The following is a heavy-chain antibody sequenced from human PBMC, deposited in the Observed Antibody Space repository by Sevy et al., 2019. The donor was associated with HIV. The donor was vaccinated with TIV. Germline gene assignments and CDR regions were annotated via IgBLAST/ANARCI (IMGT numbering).Heavy chain of an antibody. Sequence: GGSLRLSCAASGFTFSSYAMHWVRQAPGKGLEWVSYISSSGSTIYYADSVKGRFTISRDNAKNSLYLQMNSLRAEDTAVYYCARGYHYGDYGYFQHWGQGTLVTVSS. V-gene: IGHV3-48*03. CDR2: ISSSGSTI. D-gene: IGHD4-17*01. CDR3: ARGYHYGDYGYFQH. CDR1: GFTFSSYA. J-gene: IGHJ1*01.